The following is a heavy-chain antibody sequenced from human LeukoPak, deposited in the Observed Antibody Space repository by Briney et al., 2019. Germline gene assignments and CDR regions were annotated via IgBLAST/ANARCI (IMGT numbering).Heavy chain of an antibody. CDR3: AKRFGDYYDSSGYYFDY. D-gene: IGHD3-22*01. V-gene: IGHV3-23*01. CDR1: GFTFNNYA. J-gene: IGHJ4*02. Sequence: GGSLRLSCAASGFTFNNYAMSWVRQAPGKGLEWVSAISGSGGSTYYADSVKGRFTISRDNSKNTLYLQMNSLRAEDTAVYYCAKRFGDYYDSSGYYFDYWGQGTLVTVSS. CDR2: ISGSGGST.